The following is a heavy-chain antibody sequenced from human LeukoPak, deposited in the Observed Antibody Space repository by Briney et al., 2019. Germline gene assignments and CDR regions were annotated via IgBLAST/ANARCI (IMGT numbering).Heavy chain of an antibody. V-gene: IGHV3-23*01. Sequence: GGPLRLSCAVSGFTFSSNGMNWVRQAPGKGLEWVSAISDSGDRTYYADSVKGRFTISRDNSKNTLYLQMNSLRAEDTAVYYCAKDAGDYVGYWGQGTLVTVSS. J-gene: IGHJ4*02. D-gene: IGHD4-17*01. CDR3: AKDAGDYVGY. CDR1: GFTFSSNG. CDR2: ISDSGDRT.